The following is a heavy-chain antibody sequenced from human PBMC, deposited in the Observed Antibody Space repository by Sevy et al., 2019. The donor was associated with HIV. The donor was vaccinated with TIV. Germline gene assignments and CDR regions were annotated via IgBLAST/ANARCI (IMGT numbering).Heavy chain of an antibody. CDR1: GFTFSSYD. Sequence: GESLKISCAASGFTFSSYDMHWVRQASGKGLEWVSAIGTVGDTFYPDSVKGRFTISRENAKNSLYLQMNSLRAGDTAVYYCARGGSDAFDIWGQGTMVT. CDR3: ARGGSDAFDI. V-gene: IGHV3-13*01. CDR2: IGTVGDT. D-gene: IGHD1-1*01. J-gene: IGHJ3*02.